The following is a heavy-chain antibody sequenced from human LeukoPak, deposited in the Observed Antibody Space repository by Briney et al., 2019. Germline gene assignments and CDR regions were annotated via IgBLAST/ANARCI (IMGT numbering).Heavy chain of an antibody. D-gene: IGHD6-13*01. CDR3: ARVAIAAAGNQHFVC. V-gene: IGHV4-31*03. Sequence: SGTLSLTCSVSGGSISSGGYYWSWIRQHPGKGLEWIVNIYYSGNTYYNPSLRSRVTISVDTSKSQFSLKLSSVTAADTAVYYCARVAIAAAGNQHFVCWRQAALATVSS. J-gene: IGHJ4*02. CDR1: GGSISSGGYY. CDR2: IYYSGNT.